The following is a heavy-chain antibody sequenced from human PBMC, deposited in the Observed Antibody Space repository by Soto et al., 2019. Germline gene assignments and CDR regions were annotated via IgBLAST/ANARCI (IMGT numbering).Heavy chain of an antibody. D-gene: IGHD3-9*01. J-gene: IGHJ3*02. CDR2: IGGDASKT. CDR1: GIAFPSYA. CDR3: AKLLYYDILTGYDAFDI. Sequence: GGSLRLSCVASGIAFPSYAMGWVRQAPGKGLEWVSAIGGDASKTYYADSVKGRFSISRDNSKSTVHLQMNSLRAEDTAVYFCAKLLYYDILTGYDAFDIWGQGTMVTGS. V-gene: IGHV3-23*01.